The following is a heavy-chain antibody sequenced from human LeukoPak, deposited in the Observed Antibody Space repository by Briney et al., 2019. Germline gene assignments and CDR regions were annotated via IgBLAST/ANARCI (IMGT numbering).Heavy chain of an antibody. CDR2: INHSGST. J-gene: IGHJ4*02. CDR1: GGSFSGYY. V-gene: IGHV4-34*01. D-gene: IGHD6-19*01. CDR3: ARSGSSGWQKPYYFDY. Sequence: SETLSLTCAVYGGSFSGYYWSWLRQPPGKGLEWLGEINHSGSTNYNPSLKSRVTISVDTSKNQFSLKLSSVTAADTAVYYCARSGSSGWQKPYYFDYWGQGTLVTVSS.